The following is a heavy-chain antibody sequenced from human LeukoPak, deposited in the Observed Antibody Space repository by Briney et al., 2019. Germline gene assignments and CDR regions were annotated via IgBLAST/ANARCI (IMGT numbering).Heavy chain of an antibody. D-gene: IGHD3-22*01. Sequence: GGSLRLSCAASGFTFSSYGMHWVRQVPGTGLEWVAAIWFDGIKKYYADSVKGRLTISRDNSKNTLYLQVNSLRAEDTAVYYCARDLEDSSPFGAFDMWGQGTMVTVSS. J-gene: IGHJ3*02. CDR1: GFTFSSYG. CDR2: IWFDGIKK. V-gene: IGHV3-33*08. CDR3: ARDLEDSSPFGAFDM.